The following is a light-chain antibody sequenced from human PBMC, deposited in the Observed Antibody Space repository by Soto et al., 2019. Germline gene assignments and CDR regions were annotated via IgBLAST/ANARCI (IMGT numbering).Light chain of an antibody. V-gene: IGKV1-5*03. CDR2: KAS. CDR3: QQYNDYSWT. Sequence: DIQMTQSPPSLSASVGDRVTITCRASQSISAWLAWYQQKPGKAPRLLIYKASTLEIGVPSRFSGSGSGTEFTLTISSLQPDDVAIYYCQQYNDYSWTFGQGTKVDIK. CDR1: QSISAW. J-gene: IGKJ1*01.